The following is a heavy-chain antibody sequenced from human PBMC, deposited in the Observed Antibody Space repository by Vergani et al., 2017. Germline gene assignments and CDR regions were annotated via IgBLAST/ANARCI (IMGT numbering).Heavy chain of an antibody. D-gene: IGHD2-15*01. CDR1: NDSVSNTFYY. J-gene: IGHJ5*02. V-gene: IGHV4-39*01. CDR3: TRHWAVVAPNSWFDA. CDR2: IYNSGNT. Sequence: QVQLQESGPGLVKPSETLSLTCTVSNDSVSNTFYYWGWIRQAPGKGLELIGGIYNSGNTYYNPSLERRITMSVDTFKSQFSLKLSSVTAADTAVYSCTRHWAVVAPNSWFDAWVQGTLVTVSS.